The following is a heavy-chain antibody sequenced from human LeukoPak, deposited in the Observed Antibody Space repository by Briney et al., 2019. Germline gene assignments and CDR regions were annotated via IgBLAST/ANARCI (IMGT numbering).Heavy chain of an antibody. V-gene: IGHV4-34*01. D-gene: IGHD3-16*01. Sequence: SETLSLTCAVYGGSFSGYYWSWIRQPPVKGLEWIGEINHSGSTNYNPSLKSRVTISVDTSKNQFSLKLSSVTAADTAVYYCARVRIRVHWFDPWGQGTLVTVSS. CDR1: GGSFSGYY. J-gene: IGHJ5*02. CDR2: INHSGST. CDR3: ARVRIRVHWFDP.